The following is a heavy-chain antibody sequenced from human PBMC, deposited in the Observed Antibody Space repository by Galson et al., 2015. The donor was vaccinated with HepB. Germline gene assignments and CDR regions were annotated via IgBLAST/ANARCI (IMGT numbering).Heavy chain of an antibody. Sequence: SLRLSCAASGFTFSSYGMHWVRQAPGKGLEWVAVIWYDGRNKYYADSVKGRFTISRDNPKNTVYLQMNSLRAEDTAVYYCAREGDGDYSYFDYWGQGTLVTVSS. CDR2: IWYDGRNK. J-gene: IGHJ4*02. CDR3: AREGDGDYSYFDY. CDR1: GFTFSSYG. D-gene: IGHD4-17*01. V-gene: IGHV3-33*01.